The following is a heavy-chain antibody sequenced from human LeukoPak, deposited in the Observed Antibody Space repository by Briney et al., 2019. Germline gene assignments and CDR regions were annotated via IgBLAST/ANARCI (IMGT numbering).Heavy chain of an antibody. J-gene: IGHJ4*02. Sequence: SETLSLTCAVSGGSISSGGYSWRWIRQPPGKGLEWIGYIYHSGSTYYNPSLKSRVTISVDRSKNQFSLKLSSVTAADTAVYYCARDDDYGSGSYDYWGQGTLVTVSS. D-gene: IGHD3-10*01. CDR2: IYHSGST. CDR1: GGSISSGGYS. CDR3: ARDDDYGSGSYDY. V-gene: IGHV4-30-2*01.